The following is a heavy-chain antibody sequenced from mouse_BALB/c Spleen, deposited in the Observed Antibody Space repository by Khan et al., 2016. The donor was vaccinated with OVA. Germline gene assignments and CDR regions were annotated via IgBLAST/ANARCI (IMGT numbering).Heavy chain of an antibody. CDR2: IWSGGST. CDR3: ARNYDYDEGLAY. CDR1: GFSLNYYG. V-gene: IGHV2-2*03. D-gene: IGHD2-4*01. J-gene: IGHJ3*01. Sequence: QVQLKQSGPGLVQPSQSLSITCTVSGFSLNYYGVHWVRQSPGKGLEWLGVIWSGGSTDYNAPFISRLSISKDNSKSQVFFKMNSLQSNDTAIYYCARNYDYDEGLAYWGQGTLGTVFA.